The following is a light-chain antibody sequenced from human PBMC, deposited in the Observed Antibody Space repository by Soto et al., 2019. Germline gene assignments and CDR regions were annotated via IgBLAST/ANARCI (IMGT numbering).Light chain of an antibody. V-gene: IGKV1-5*01. CDR3: QQYNSYLIT. CDR1: QSISSW. Sequence: DIQMTQSPSTLFASVGDRVTITCRASQSISSWLAWYQQKPGKAPKLLIYDASSLESGVPSRFSGSGSGTEFTLTISSLQPDDFATYYCQQYNSYLITFGQGTRLEIK. J-gene: IGKJ5*01. CDR2: DAS.